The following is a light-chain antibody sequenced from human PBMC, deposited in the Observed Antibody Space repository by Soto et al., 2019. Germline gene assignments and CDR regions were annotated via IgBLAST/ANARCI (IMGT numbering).Light chain of an antibody. CDR1: QSVSSY. CDR3: QQRSNWIT. Sequence: EIVLTQSPATLSLSPGERATLSCRASQSVSSYLAWYQQKPGQAPRLLIYDASNRATGIPARFSGSGAGTDFTLTISSRHPEDVAFYYCQQRSNWITFGQGTRLEIK. V-gene: IGKV3-11*01. J-gene: IGKJ5*01. CDR2: DAS.